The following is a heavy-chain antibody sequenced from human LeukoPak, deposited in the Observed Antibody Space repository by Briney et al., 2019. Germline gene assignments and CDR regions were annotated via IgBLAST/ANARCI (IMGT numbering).Heavy chain of an antibody. CDR2: ISSSGSSI. CDR3: ARPQRLLSGFPGY. CDR1: GFNFRNHA. J-gene: IGHJ4*02. D-gene: IGHD3-22*01. Sequence: QPGGSLRLSCAASGFNFRNHAMSWVRQASGKGLEWVSYISSSGSSIYYADAVKGRFTISRDNAKNSLYLQMNSLRAEDTAVYYCARPQRLLSGFPGYWGQGTLVTVSS. V-gene: IGHV3-48*03.